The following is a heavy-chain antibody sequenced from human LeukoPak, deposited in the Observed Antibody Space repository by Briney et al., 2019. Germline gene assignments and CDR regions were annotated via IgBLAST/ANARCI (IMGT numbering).Heavy chain of an antibody. Sequence: SETLSLTCAVYGGSFSGYYWSWIRQPPGKGLEWIGEINHSGSTNYNPSLKSRVTISVDTSKTPFSLKLSSVTAADTAVYYCARSSLVTARGSLFQHWGQGTLVTVSS. J-gene: IGHJ1*01. CDR3: ARSSLVTARGSLFQH. CDR1: GGSFSGYY. CDR2: INHSGST. V-gene: IGHV4-34*01. D-gene: IGHD2-21*02.